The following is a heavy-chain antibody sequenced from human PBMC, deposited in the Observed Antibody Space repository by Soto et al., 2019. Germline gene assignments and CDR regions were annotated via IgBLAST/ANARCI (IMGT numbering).Heavy chain of an antibody. CDR2: ISAYNGNT. D-gene: IGHD3-9*01. Sequence: GTSVKVSCTASGYTFTSYGISWVRQAPGQGLEWMGWISAYNGNTNYAQKLQGRVTMTTDTSTSTAYMELRSLRSDDTAVYYCARDAQRYFDWLLHQNWFDPWGQGTLVTVSS. CDR1: GYTFTSYG. V-gene: IGHV1-18*01. CDR3: ARDAQRYFDWLLHQNWFDP. J-gene: IGHJ5*02.